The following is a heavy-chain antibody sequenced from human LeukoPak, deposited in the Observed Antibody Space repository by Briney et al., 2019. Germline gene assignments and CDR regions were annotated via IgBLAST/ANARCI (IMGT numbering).Heavy chain of an antibody. J-gene: IGHJ4*02. CDR2: INPNNGGT. CDR3: ARDPLTDYDFWSGYPY. Sequence: ASVKVSCKASGYTFTGYYMHWVRQAPGQGLEWMGRINPNNGGTNYAQKFQGRVTMTRDTSISTAYMELSRLRSDDTAVYYCARDPLTDYDFWSGYPYWGQGTLVTVSS. CDR1: GYTFTGYY. V-gene: IGHV1-2*06. D-gene: IGHD3-3*01.